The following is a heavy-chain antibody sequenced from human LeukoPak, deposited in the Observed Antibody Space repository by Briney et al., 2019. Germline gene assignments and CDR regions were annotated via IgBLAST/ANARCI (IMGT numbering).Heavy chain of an antibody. D-gene: IGHD5-18*01. V-gene: IGHV3-23*01. Sequence: GGSLRLSYAASGFTFSSSGMGWVRQAPGKGLECVSPITGSGGSTSYTDSVKGRFTISRDNSKNTLYLQMNSLGAEDTAVYYCARGRNTGRQFYFDYWGQGTLVTVAS. CDR3: ARGRNTGRQFYFDY. CDR2: ITGSGGST. CDR1: GFTFSSSG. J-gene: IGHJ4*02.